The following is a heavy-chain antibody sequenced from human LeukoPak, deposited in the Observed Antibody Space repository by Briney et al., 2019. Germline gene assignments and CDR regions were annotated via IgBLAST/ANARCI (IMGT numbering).Heavy chain of an antibody. CDR1: GYTFTSYY. J-gene: IGHJ6*03. Sequence: ASVKVSCKASGYTFTSYYMHWVRQAPGQGLEWMGIINPSGGSTSYAQKFQGRVTITTDESMSTAYMELSSLRSEDTAVYYCASPRDPTYYYGSGSYSYYYYMDVWGKGTTVTVSS. V-gene: IGHV1-46*01. D-gene: IGHD3-10*01. CDR3: ASPRDPTYYYGSGSYSYYYYMDV. CDR2: INPSGGST.